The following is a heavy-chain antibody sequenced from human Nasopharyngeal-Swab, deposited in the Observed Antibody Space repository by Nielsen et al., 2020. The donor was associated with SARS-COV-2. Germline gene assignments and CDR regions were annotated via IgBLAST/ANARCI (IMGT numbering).Heavy chain of an antibody. J-gene: IGHJ3*02. Sequence: WIRQFPGKGLEWVSVIYYGGDITYYADSVKGRFTTSRDNSKNTVHLQMNSLRADDTAIYYCAKNRDSVAGTPDDAFDIWGQGTMVTVSS. D-gene: IGHD6-19*01. CDR3: AKNRDSVAGTPDDAFDI. V-gene: IGHV3-23*03. CDR2: IYYGGDIT.